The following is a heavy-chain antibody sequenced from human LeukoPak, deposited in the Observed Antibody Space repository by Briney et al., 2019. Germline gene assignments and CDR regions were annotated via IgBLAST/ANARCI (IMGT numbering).Heavy chain of an antibody. CDR3: ARGDDILTGYFRGFDY. J-gene: IGHJ4*02. V-gene: IGHV1-18*01. CDR1: GYTFTSYG. Sequence: ASVKVSCKVSGYTFTSYGISWVRQAPGQGLEWMGWISAYNGNTNYAQKLQGRVTMTTDTSTSTAYMELRSLRSDDTAVYYCARGDDILTGYFRGFDYWGQGTLVTVSS. CDR2: ISAYNGNT. D-gene: IGHD3-9*01.